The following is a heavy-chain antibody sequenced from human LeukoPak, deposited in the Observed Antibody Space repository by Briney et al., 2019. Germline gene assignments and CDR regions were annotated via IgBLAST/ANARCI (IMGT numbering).Heavy chain of an antibody. CDR1: GFTFSSYA. D-gene: IGHD6-19*01. CDR2: ISSNGGGP. CDR3: VRQLAVPGPGYFDL. Sequence: GGSLRLPCSASGFTFSSYAMQWVRQAPGKGLEYVSAISSNGGGPYYADSVKGRFTISRDNSKNTLYLQMSSLRAEDTAVYYCVRQLAVPGPGYFDLWGRGTLVTVSS. J-gene: IGHJ2*01. V-gene: IGHV3-64D*06.